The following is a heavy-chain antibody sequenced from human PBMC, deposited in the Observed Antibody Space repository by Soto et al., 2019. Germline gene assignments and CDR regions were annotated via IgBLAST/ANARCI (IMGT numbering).Heavy chain of an antibody. CDR2: ISSSGDNT. D-gene: IGHD1-7*01. CDR1: GFTFSPYA. Sequence: EVQLLESGGGLVQPGGSLILSCVASGFTFSPYAMSWVRQAPGKGLEWVSGISSSGDNTYYADSVKCRFTISRDNSKNMLYLQMSSLRGDDTALYYCAKDPNGNYVGAFDIRGQGTMVTVSS. V-gene: IGHV3-23*01. J-gene: IGHJ3*02. CDR3: AKDPNGNYVGAFDI.